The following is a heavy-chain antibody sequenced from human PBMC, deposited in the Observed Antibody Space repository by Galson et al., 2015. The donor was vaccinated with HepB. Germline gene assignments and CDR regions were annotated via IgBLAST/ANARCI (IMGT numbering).Heavy chain of an antibody. CDR3: ARTAGGYGDYGWIGWFDP. V-gene: IGHV3-30-3*01. CDR1: GFTFSSYA. D-gene: IGHD4-17*01. Sequence: SLRLSCAASGFTFSSYAMHWVRQAPGKGLEWVAVISYDGSNKYYADSVKGRFTISRDNSKNTLYLQMNSLRAEDTAVYYCARTAGGYGDYGWIGWFDPWGQGTLVTVSS. J-gene: IGHJ5*02. CDR2: ISYDGSNK.